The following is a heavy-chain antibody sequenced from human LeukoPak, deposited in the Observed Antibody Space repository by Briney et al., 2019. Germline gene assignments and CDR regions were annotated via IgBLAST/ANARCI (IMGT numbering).Heavy chain of an antibody. CDR3: ARGNLYSYGLGLGY. CDR1: GGSISSYY. CDR2: IYYSGST. J-gene: IGHJ4*02. D-gene: IGHD5-18*01. V-gene: IGHV4-59*01. Sequence: SETLSLTCTVSGGSISSYYWSWIRQPPGKGLEWIGYIYYSGSTNYNPSLKSRVTISVDTSKNQFSLKLSSVTAADTAVYYRARGNLYSYGLGLGYWGQGTLVTVSS.